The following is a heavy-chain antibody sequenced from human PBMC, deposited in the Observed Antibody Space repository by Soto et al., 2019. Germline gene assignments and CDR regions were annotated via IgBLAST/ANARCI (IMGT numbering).Heavy chain of an antibody. V-gene: IGHV3-33*01. CDR1: GFTFSSYG. CDR2: IWYDGSNK. J-gene: IGHJ4*02. D-gene: IGHD6-19*01. Sequence: QVQLVESGGGVVQPGRSLRLSCAASGFTFSSYGMHWVRQAPGKGLEWVAVIWYDGSNKYYADSVKGRFTISRDNSKNTLYLQMNSLRVEDTAVYYRARDRYSSGWYDLDYWGQGTLVIVSS. CDR3: ARDRYSSGWYDLDY.